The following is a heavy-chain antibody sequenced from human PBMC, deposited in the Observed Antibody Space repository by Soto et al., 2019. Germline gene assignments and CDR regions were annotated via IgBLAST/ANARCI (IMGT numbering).Heavy chain of an antibody. CDR1: RANLSSNRV. Sequence: PSQTVSLTCVISRANLSSNRVRNWIRQSPSRGLEWLGRTYYRSEWYSDYAVSVRSRITVSPNTSKNVISFHLKSVTPEDTAVYYCASSVTITIYYGMDVWGQGTAVTVSS. J-gene: IGHJ6*02. CDR3: ASSVTITIYYGMDV. V-gene: IGHV6-1*01. CDR2: TYYRSEWYS. D-gene: IGHD3-10*01.